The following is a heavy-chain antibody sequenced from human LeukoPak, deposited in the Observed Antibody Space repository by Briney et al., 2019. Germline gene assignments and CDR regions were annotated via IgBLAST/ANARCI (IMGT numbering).Heavy chain of an antibody. CDR1: EFTFSSYS. V-gene: IGHV4-34*01. CDR2: INHSGST. Sequence: GSLRLSCAASEFTFSSYSMNWVRQPPGKGLEWIGEINHSGSTNYNPSLKSRVTISVDTSKNQFSLKLSSVTAADTAVYYCASGPYYWGQGTLVTVSS. J-gene: IGHJ4*02. CDR3: ASGPYY.